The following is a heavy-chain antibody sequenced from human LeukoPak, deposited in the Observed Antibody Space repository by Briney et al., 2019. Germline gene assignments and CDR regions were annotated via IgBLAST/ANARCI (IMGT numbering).Heavy chain of an antibody. J-gene: IGHJ4*02. CDR3: ARHTRYSSSSRVFEY. CDR1: GYSFTSYW. V-gene: IGHV5-51*01. Sequence: GESLKISCKGSGYSFTSYWIGWVRQMPGEGLEWMGIIYPGDSETRYSPSFQGQVTISADKSISTAYLQWSSLEASDTAMYYCARHTRYSSSSRVFEYWGQGTLVTVSS. CDR2: IYPGDSET. D-gene: IGHD6-6*01.